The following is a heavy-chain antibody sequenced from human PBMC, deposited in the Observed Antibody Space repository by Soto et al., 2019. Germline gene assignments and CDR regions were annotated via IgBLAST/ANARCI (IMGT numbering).Heavy chain of an antibody. D-gene: IGHD2-21*02. V-gene: IGHV2-5*02. CDR3: AHSRCGGDCLQSYSSHYYYGMDV. CDR1: GFSLSTSGVG. J-gene: IGHJ6*02. Sequence: QITLKESGPTLVRPTQTLTLTCTFSGFSLSTSGVGVGWIRQPPGKALEWLALIYWDEDKRYSPALKRRLSITKDTSKNQVVLTLTNIDPVDTATYSCAHSRCGGDCLQSYSSHYYYGMDVWGQGTTVTVSS. CDR2: IYWDEDK.